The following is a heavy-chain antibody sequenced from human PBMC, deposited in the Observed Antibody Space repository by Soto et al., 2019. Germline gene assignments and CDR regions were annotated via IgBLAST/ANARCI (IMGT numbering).Heavy chain of an antibody. CDR3: ARLRYVDTAMVKECYGMDV. V-gene: IGHV5-51*01. J-gene: IGHJ6*02. Sequence: PGESLKISCKGSGYSFTSYWIGWVRQMPGKGLEWMGIIYPGDSDTRYSPSFQGQVTISADKSISTAYLQWSSLKASDTAMYYCARLRYVDTAMVKECYGMDVWGQGTTVTVSS. CDR1: GYSFTSYW. D-gene: IGHD5-18*01. CDR2: IYPGDSDT.